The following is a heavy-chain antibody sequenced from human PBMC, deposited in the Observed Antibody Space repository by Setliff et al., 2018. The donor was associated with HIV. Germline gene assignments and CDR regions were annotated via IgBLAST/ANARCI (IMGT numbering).Heavy chain of an antibody. D-gene: IGHD2-2*01. CDR1: GGSFSDFY. CDR2: ITHRGST. CDR3: ARGQHVFPAPHYMDV. V-gene: IGHV4-34*01. J-gene: IGHJ6*03. Sequence: SETLSLTCVVYGGSFSDFYWVWDRQPPSKGLEWIGEITHRGSTTYNPTLQSRVAISVDTSRRQFTLKLGSVTAADTAVYYCARGQHVFPAPHYMDVWDKGTTVTVSS.